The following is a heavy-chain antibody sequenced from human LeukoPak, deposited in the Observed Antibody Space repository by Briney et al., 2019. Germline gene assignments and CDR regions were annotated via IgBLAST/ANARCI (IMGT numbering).Heavy chain of an antibody. D-gene: IGHD4-23*01. V-gene: IGHV1-46*01. J-gene: IGHJ4*02. CDR2: INPSGGST. CDR3: AREGKETPVVIPNDY. CDR1: GYTFTSYY. Sequence: ASVKVSCKASGYTFTSYYMHWVRQAPGQGLEWMGIINPSGGSTSYAQKFQGRVTMTRDTSTSTVYMELSSLRSEDTAVYYCAREGKETPVVIPNDYWGQGTLVTVSS.